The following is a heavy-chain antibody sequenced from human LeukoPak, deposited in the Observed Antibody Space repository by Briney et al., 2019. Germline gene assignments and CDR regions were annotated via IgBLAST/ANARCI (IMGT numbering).Heavy chain of an antibody. V-gene: IGHV3-33*01. Sequence: PGGSLRLSCAASGFTFSSYGMHWVRQAPGKGLEWVAVIWYDGSNKYYADSVKGRFTISRDNSKNTLYLQTNSLRAEDTAVYYCASLVGGNDAFDIWGQGTMVTVSS. CDR3: ASLVGGNDAFDI. CDR2: IWYDGSNK. CDR1: GFTFSSYG. D-gene: IGHD1-26*01. J-gene: IGHJ3*02.